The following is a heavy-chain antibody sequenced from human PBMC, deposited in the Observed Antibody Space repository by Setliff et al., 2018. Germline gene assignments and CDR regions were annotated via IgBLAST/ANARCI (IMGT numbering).Heavy chain of an antibody. CDR2: IIGSGIST. D-gene: IGHD3-3*01. Sequence: LRLSCAASGFSFSSYAMSWVRQAPGKGLEWVSTIIGSGISTYYADSVQGRVTISRDNHKNTLHLQMNSLRVEDTAIYYCAKSPHDFWSGRVFFDYRGQGMLVTVS. J-gene: IGHJ4*01. V-gene: IGHV3-23*01. CDR3: AKSPHDFWSGRVFFDY. CDR1: GFSFSSYA.